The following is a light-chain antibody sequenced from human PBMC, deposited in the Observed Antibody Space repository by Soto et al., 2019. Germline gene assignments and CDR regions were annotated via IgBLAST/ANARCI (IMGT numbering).Light chain of an antibody. J-gene: IGLJ2*01. CDR3: QSYDSSLSGPVV. Sequence: QSALTQPASVSGSPGQSITISCTGTSNDVGIYNYVSWYQQHPGKAPKLMIYEVTNRPSGVPDRFSGSKSGTSASLAISGLQAEDEADYYCQSYDSSLSGPVVFGGGTKLTVL. CDR1: SNDVGIYNY. CDR2: EVT. V-gene: IGLV2-14*01.